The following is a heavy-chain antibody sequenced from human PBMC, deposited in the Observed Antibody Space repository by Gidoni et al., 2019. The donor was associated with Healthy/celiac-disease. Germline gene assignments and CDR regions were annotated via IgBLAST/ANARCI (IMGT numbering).Heavy chain of an antibody. CDR3: ARGYYGSGTLWVGMDV. V-gene: IGHV3-74*01. CDR1: GFTFSSYW. CDR2: INSVGSST. Sequence: EVQLVESGGGLVQPGGSLRLSCPDSGFTFSSYWMHWVRQAPGKGLVWVSRINSVGSSTSYAESVKGRFTISRDNAKNTLYLQMNSLRAEDTAVYYCARGYYGSGTLWVGMDVWGQGTTVTVSS. D-gene: IGHD3-10*01. J-gene: IGHJ6*02.